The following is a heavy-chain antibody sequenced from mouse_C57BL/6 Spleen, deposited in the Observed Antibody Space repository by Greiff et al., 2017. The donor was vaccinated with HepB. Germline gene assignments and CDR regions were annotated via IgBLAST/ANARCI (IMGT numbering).Heavy chain of an antibody. J-gene: IGHJ3*01. CDR2: ISDGGSYT. D-gene: IGHD2-2*01. Sequence: EVKLVESGGGLVKPGGSLKLSCAASGFTFSSYAMSWVRQTPEKRLEWVATISDGGSYTYYPDNVKGRFTISRDNAKNNLYLQMSNLKSEDTAMYYCARDGGYDAFAYWGQGTLVTVSA. CDR1: GFTFSSYA. V-gene: IGHV5-4*01. CDR3: ARDGGYDAFAY.